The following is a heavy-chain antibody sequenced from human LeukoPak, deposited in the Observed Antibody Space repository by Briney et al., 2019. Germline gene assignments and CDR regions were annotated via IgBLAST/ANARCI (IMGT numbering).Heavy chain of an antibody. CDR1: GFTFDDYG. J-gene: IGHJ4*02. Sequence: GGSLRLSCAASGFTFDDYGMSWVRQAPGKGLEWVSGINWNGGRTGYVDSVKGRFSISRDNSKNTLYLQMNSLRAEDTAVYYCASARGSNYGSLGDWGQGTLVTVSS. D-gene: IGHD5-18*01. CDR2: INWNGGRT. CDR3: ASARGSNYGSLGD. V-gene: IGHV3-20*04.